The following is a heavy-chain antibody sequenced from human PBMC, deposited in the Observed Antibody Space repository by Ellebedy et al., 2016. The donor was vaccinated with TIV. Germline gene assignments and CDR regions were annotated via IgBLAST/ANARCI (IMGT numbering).Heavy chain of an antibody. CDR1: GFTFSNYG. CDR3: VRDLSAAVDY. J-gene: IGHJ4*02. CDR2: MPYDGRNQ. Sequence: GESLKISXAASGFTFSNYGMDWVRQAPGKGLEWVAFMPYDGRNQYYADSVKGRFIISRDISRNTLYLQMSSLRAEDTAVYYCVRDLSAAVDYWGQGILVTVSS. D-gene: IGHD6-13*01. V-gene: IGHV3-33*05.